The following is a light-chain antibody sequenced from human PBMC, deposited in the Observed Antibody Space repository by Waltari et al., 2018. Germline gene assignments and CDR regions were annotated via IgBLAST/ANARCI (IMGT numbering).Light chain of an antibody. J-gene: IGLJ2*01. Sequence: QSALTHPASVSGSPGQSLTISCTGTSSDVGGYNYVSWYQQHPGKAPKLMIYDVSNRPSGVSNRFSGSKSGNTASLTISGLQAEDEADYYCSSYTSSSTLIFGGGTELTVL. CDR1: SSDVGGYNY. V-gene: IGLV2-14*03. CDR2: DVS. CDR3: SSYTSSSTLI.